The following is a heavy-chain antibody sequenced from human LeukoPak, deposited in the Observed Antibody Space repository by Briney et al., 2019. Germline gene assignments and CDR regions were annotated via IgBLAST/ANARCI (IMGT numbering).Heavy chain of an antibody. CDR1: GGPISTDF. V-gene: IGHV4-59*01. Sequence: SETLSLTCTVSGGPISTDFRRWGWQTPGEGVGRSGDIYNGGNTENKTCLERRVTISLDTSKNQFSLKLTSVTAADTAIYYCARDVEHTYGRCFGPWGHGSLVTVSS. CDR3: ARDVEHTYGRCFGP. D-gene: IGHD5-18*01. J-gene: IGHJ5*02. CDR2: IYNGGNT.